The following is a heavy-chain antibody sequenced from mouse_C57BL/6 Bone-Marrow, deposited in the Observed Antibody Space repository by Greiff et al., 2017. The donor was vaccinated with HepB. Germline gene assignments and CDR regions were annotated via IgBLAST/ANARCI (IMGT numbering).Heavy chain of an antibody. D-gene: IGHD1-1*01. V-gene: IGHV5-4*01. CDR2: ISDGGSYT. Sequence: EVHLVESGGGLVKPGGSLKLSCAASGFTFSSYAMSWVRQTPEKRLEWVATISDGGSYTYYPDNVKGRFSISRDNAKNNLYLQRSHLKSEDTAMYYCERDRNYYGSSLLAYWGQETLVTVCA. CDR3: ERDRNYYGSSLLAY. CDR1: GFTFSSYA. J-gene: IGHJ3*01.